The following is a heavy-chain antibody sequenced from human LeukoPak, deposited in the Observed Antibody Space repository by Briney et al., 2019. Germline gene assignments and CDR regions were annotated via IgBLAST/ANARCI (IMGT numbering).Heavy chain of an antibody. CDR2: INHSGST. CDR1: GGSFSGYY. D-gene: IGHD1-26*01. CDR3: AREMNPYSESYDY. J-gene: IGHJ4*02. Sequence: SKTLSLTCAVYGGSFSGYYRSWIRQPPGKGLEWIGEINHSGSTNYNPSLKSRVTISVDTSKNQFSLKLSSVTAADTAVYYCAREMNPYSESYDYWGQGTLVTVSS. V-gene: IGHV4-34*01.